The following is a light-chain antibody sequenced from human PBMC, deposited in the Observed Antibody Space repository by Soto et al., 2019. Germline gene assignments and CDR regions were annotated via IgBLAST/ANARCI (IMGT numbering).Light chain of an antibody. J-gene: IGKJ5*01. CDR3: QQFGSSPIT. CDR1: QSVSSSY. V-gene: IGKV3-20*01. CDR2: GAS. Sequence: EIVLTQSPGTLSLSPGERAALSCRASQSVSSSYLAWYQQKIGQAPRLLIYGASSRATGIPDRFSGSGSGTDFTLTISRLEPEDFEVYFCQQFGSSPITFGQGTRLEIK.